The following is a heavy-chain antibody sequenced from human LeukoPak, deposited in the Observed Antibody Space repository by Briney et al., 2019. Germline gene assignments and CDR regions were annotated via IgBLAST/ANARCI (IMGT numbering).Heavy chain of an antibody. V-gene: IGHV1-8*01. D-gene: IGHD3-22*01. J-gene: IGHJ3*02. CDR3: ARGGPYYDFDI. Sequence: ASVKVSCKASGYTLTSYDINWVRQATGQGLEWMGWMNPNSGNTGYAQKFQGRVTMTRITSISTDYMELSSPRSEDTAVYYCARGGPYYDFDIWGQGTMATVSS. CDR1: GYTLTSYD. CDR2: MNPNSGNT.